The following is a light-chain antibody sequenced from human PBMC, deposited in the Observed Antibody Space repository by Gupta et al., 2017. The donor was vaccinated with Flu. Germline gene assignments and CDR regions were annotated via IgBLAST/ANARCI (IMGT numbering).Light chain of an antibody. V-gene: IGKV3-11*01. CDR3: QQRSRWPLT. CDR1: QSVSSY. Sequence: TELTHSPVTLSLYPAERATLSCRASQSVSSYLNWYQQKPGQAPRLLIYDVSIRATGIPARFSGSGSGTDFTLTISSLEPEDFAVYYCQQRSRWPLTFGGGTKVEIK. J-gene: IGKJ4*01. CDR2: DVS.